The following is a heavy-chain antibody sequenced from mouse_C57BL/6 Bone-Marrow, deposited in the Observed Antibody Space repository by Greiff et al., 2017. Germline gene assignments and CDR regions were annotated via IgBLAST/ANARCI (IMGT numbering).Heavy chain of an antibody. CDR1: GYTFTSYG. CDR3: SSPRWLPYCDY. Sequence: EVQLQQSGAELVRPGSSVKMSCKTSGYTFTSYGINWVKQRPGQGLEWIGYIYLGNGYTEYNEKFKGKATLTSDTSSRTAYMQLSSLTSEDSAIYFRSSPRWLPYCDYWGQGTTLTVSS. CDR2: IYLGNGYT. J-gene: IGHJ2*01. D-gene: IGHD2-3*01. V-gene: IGHV1-58*01.